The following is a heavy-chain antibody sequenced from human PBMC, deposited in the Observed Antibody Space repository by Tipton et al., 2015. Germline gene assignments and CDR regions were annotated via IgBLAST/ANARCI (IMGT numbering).Heavy chain of an antibody. CDR3: ARYRLGVDY. J-gene: IGHJ4*02. CDR2: INPNSGGT. V-gene: IGHV1-2*02. D-gene: IGHD3-16*01. Sequence: QSGPEVKRPGASVKVSCKASGYTFTGHYVHWVRQAPGQGLEWMGWINPNSGGTNYAQKFQGRVTMTRDTSIRTAYMELSRLTSDDTAVYYCARYRLGVDYWGQGTLVTVSS. CDR1: GYTFTGHY.